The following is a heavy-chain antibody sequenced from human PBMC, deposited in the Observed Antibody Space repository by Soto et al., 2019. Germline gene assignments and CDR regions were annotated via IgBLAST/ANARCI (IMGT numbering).Heavy chain of an antibody. Sequence: ASVKVSCKASGYTFTSYYIHWVRQAPGQGLEWMGWINPITGGTNYAPKFQGRVTMTRDTSITTAYMELSRLRSDDTAVYYCARNYYDSSDRDYLDYWGQGTPVTVS. CDR2: INPITGGT. V-gene: IGHV1-2*02. CDR3: ARNYYDSSDRDYLDY. CDR1: GYTFTSYY. D-gene: IGHD3-22*01. J-gene: IGHJ4*02.